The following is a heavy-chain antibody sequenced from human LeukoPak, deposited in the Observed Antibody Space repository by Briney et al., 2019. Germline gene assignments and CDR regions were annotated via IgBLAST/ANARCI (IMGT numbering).Heavy chain of an antibody. J-gene: IGHJ3*02. V-gene: IGHV3-23*01. D-gene: IGHD6-13*01. CDR2: ISGSGGNT. CDR3: AKSRIPAADDAFDM. CDR1: GFSFSRFA. Sequence: GGSLRLSCAASGFSFSRFAMTWVRRAPGKGPEWVSGISGSGGNTNYADSVKGRFTISRDNSKNTLYLQMSRLRAEDTAVYFCAKSRIPAADDAFDMWRQGTMVT.